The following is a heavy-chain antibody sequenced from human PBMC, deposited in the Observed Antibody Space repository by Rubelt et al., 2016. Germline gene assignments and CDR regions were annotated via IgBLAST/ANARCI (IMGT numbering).Heavy chain of an antibody. Sequence: EVQLVESGGGLVQPGGSLRLSCEASGFTFSDLHMDWVRQAPGKGLEWVCRVRNKASSYTTDYAASVKGRFSISRDDSKTSLYLQMNSLKPEDTAVYYCTCAGVGYWGQGTQVIVSS. CDR3: TCAGVGY. CDR2: VRNKASSYTT. J-gene: IGHJ4*02. V-gene: IGHV3-72*01. CDR1: GFTFSDLH. D-gene: IGHD1-26*01.